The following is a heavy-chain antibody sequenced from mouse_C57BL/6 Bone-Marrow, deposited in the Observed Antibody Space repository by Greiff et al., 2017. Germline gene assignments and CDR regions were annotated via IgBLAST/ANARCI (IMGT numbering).Heavy chain of an antibody. J-gene: IGHJ2*01. CDR2: IDPENGDT. Sequence: EVKLMESGAELVRPGASVKLSCTASGFNIKDDYMHWVKQRPEQGLEWIGWIDPENGDTEYASKFQGKAPITADTSSNTAYLQLSSLTSEDTAVYYCTPYELDGYWGQGTTLTVSS. CDR3: TPYELDGY. V-gene: IGHV14-4*01. CDR1: GFNIKDDY. D-gene: IGHD2-3*01.